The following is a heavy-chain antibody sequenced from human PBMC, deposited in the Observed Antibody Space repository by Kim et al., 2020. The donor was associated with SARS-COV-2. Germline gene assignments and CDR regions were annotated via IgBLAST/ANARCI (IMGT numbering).Heavy chain of an antibody. J-gene: IGHJ6*02. Sequence: GGSLRLSCAASGFTFSSYWMHWVRQAPGKGLVWVSRLNADGSSTAYADSVKGRFTISRDNAKNTLYLQMDSLRADDTAVYYCASRGFGSGSYYVRGGMDVWGQGTTVPVSS. V-gene: IGHV3-74*01. CDR2: LNADGSST. D-gene: IGHD3-10*01. CDR3: ASRGFGSGSYYVRGGMDV. CDR1: GFTFSSYW.